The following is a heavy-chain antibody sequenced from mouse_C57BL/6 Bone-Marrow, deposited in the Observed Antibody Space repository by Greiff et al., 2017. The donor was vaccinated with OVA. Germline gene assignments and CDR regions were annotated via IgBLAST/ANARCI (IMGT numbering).Heavy chain of an antibody. D-gene: IGHD2-4*01. CDR3: YCYDYY. CDR1: GYTFTSYW. V-gene: IGHV1-55*01. J-gene: IGHJ2*01. CDR2: IYPGSGST. Sequence: QVQLQQPGAELVKPGASVKMSCKASGYTFTSYWITWVKQRPGQGLEWIGDIYPGSGSTNYNEKFKSKATLTVDTSSSTAYMQLSSLTSEAAAFYYSYCYDYYWGQGTTLTVSS.